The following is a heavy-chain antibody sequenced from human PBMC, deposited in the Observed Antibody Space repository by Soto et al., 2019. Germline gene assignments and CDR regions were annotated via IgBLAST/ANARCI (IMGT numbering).Heavy chain of an antibody. J-gene: IGHJ4*02. CDR2: IYPGGST. Sequence: PSETLSLTCTVSGDSISDYYWSWIRQPAGKGLEWIGRIYPGGSTNYNPSLKSRVTMSVDTSKNQFSLKLSSVTAADAAVYFCVGFRSNTIFTYWGQGTLVTVSS. V-gene: IGHV4-4*07. CDR1: GDSISDYY. D-gene: IGHD3-9*01. CDR3: VGFRSNTIFTY.